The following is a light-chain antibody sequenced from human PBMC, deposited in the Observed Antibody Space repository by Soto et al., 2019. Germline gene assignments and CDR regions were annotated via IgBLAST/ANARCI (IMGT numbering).Light chain of an antibody. J-gene: IGLJ2*01. CDR3: QSADSSRTFVV. V-gene: IGLV3-25*02. CDR1: ALPKQY. CDR2: KDS. Sequence: YELTQPPSVSVSPGQTARITCSGDALPKQYAYWYQQKPGQAPVLVIYKDSERPSGIPERFSGSSSGTTVTLTISGVQAEDEADYYCQSADSSRTFVVFGGGTKVTVL.